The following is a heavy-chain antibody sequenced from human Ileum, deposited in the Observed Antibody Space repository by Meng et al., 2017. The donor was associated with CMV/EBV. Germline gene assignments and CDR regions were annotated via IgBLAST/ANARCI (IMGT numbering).Heavy chain of an antibody. Sequence: VRLQRWGAGLLERSGTGSLTCGVYGGSFSNYYWSWIRQSPGKGLEWIGEIHPSGSTYYNPSLNSRVTMSVDTSKNQFSLNLRSVTAADTAVYYCARGPGGFGDFNFDYWGQGTLVTVSS. CDR3: ARGPGGFGDFNFDY. V-gene: IGHV4-34*01. J-gene: IGHJ4*02. CDR1: GGSFSNYY. CDR2: IHPSGST. D-gene: IGHD3-16*01.